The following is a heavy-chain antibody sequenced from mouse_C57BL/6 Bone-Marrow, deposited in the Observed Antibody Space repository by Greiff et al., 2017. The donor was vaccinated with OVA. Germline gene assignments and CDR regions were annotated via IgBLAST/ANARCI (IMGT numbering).Heavy chain of an antibody. D-gene: IGHD2-12*01. CDR1: GYTFTSYG. J-gene: IGHJ3*01. CDR2: IYPRSGNT. V-gene: IGHV1-81*01. Sequence: VKLMESGAELARPGASVKLSCKASGYTFTSYGISWVKQSTGQGLEWIGEIYPRSGNTYSNEKFKGKATLTADKSSSTAYMELRSLISEDSAVYFCARSMGYSPFAYWGQGTLVTVSA. CDR3: ARSMGYSPFAY.